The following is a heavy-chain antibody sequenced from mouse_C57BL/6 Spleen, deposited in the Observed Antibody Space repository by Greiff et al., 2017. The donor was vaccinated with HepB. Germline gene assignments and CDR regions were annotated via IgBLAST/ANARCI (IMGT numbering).Heavy chain of an antibody. J-gene: IGHJ1*03. V-gene: IGHV5-4*01. D-gene: IGHD1-1*01. CDR1: GFTFSSYA. Sequence: EVMLVESGGGLVKPGGSLKLSCAASGFTFSSYAMSWVRQTPEKRLEWVATISDGGSYTYYPDNVKGRFTISRDNAKNNLYLQMSHLKSEDTAMYYCAREGFITTVVATHWYFDVWGTGTTVTVSS. CDR3: AREGFITTVVATHWYFDV. CDR2: ISDGGSYT.